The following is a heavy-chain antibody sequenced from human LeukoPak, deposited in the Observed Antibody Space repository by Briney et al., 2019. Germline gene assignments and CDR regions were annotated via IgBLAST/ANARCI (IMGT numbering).Heavy chain of an antibody. Sequence: SVKVTCKASGGTFSSYAISWVRQAPGQGLEWMGRIIPIFGTANYAQKFQGRVTITTDESTSAAYMEQSSLRSEDTAVYYYATTGRVTMVRGVIPNVDYWGQGTLVTVSS. V-gene: IGHV1-69*05. CDR3: ATTGRVTMVRGVIPNVDY. CDR2: IIPIFGTA. D-gene: IGHD3-10*01. CDR1: GGTFSSYA. J-gene: IGHJ4*02.